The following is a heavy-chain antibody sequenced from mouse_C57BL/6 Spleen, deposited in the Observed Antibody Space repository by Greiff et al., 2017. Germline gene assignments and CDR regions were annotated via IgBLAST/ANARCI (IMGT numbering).Heavy chain of an antibody. D-gene: IGHD1-1*01. J-gene: IGHJ1*03. CDR2: IYPRSGNT. CDR3: ARDPYYGSREGYFDV. Sequence: QVQLQQSGAELARPGASVKLSCKASGYTFTSYGISWVKQRTGQGLEWIGEIYPRSGNTYYNEKFKGKATLTADKSSSTAYMELRSLTSEDSAVYFCARDPYYGSREGYFDVWGTGTTVTVSS. V-gene: IGHV1-81*01. CDR1: GYTFTSYG.